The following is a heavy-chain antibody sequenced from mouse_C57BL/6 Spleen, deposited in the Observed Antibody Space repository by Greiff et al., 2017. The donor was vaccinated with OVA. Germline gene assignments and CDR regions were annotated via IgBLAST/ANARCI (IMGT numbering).Heavy chain of an antibody. CDR3: ARAVYYYGSSTWVFDY. J-gene: IGHJ2*01. CDR1: GYTFTSYW. D-gene: IGHD1-1*01. Sequence: QVQLQQPGAELVMPGASVKLSCKASGYTFTSYWMHWVKQRPGQGLEWIGEIDPSDSYTNYNQKFKGKSTLTVDKSSSTAYMQLSSLTSEDSAVYYCARAVYYYGSSTWVFDYWGQGTTLTVSS. CDR2: IDPSDSYT. V-gene: IGHV1-69*01.